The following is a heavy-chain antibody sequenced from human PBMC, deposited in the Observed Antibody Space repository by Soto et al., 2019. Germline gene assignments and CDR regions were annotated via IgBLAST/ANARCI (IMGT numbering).Heavy chain of an antibody. CDR1: GGTFSSYT. V-gene: IGHV1-69*02. J-gene: IGHJ3*02. CDR3: ARVVRGTDAFDI. Sequence: QVQLVQSGPEVKKPGSSVKVSCKASGGTFSSYTISWVRQAPGQGLEWMGRIIPILGIANYAQKFQGRVTITADKSTSTAYMELSSLRSEDTAVYYCARVVRGTDAFDIWGQGTMVTVSS. D-gene: IGHD3-10*01. CDR2: IIPILGIA.